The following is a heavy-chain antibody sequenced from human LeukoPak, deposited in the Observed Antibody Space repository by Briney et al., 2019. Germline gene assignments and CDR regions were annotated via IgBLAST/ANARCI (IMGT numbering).Heavy chain of an antibody. CDR3: ARASSGYDLEVYFDY. D-gene: IGHD5-12*01. V-gene: IGHV4-34*01. CDR2: MYHSGSS. CDR1: GGSFSGYY. Sequence: SETLSLTCAVYGGSFSGYYWSWIRQPPGKGLEWIGEMYHSGSSNYNPSLKSRVTISVDTSKNQFSLKLSSVTAADTAVYYCARASSGYDLEVYFDYWGQGTLVTVSS. J-gene: IGHJ4*02.